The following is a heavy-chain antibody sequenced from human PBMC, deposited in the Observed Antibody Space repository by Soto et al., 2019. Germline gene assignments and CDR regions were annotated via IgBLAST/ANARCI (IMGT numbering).Heavy chain of an antibody. Sequence: GGSLRLSCAASGFTFSDYYTSWVRQAPGKGLEWVSYISSDGSIIFYADSVEGRFTISRDNAKNSLYLQMNSPRAEDTAVYYCARGGGFYGYDAHAFDIWGQGTMVTVSS. D-gene: IGHD5-12*01. V-gene: IGHV3-11*01. CDR2: ISSDGSII. CDR1: GFTFSDYY. CDR3: ARGGGFYGYDAHAFDI. J-gene: IGHJ3*02.